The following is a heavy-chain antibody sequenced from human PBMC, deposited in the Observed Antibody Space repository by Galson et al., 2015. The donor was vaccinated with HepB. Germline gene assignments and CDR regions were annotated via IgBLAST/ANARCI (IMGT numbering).Heavy chain of an antibody. CDR1: GYIFTNYG. CDR3: ARGGSGSYYNVGVY. D-gene: IGHD3-10*01. Sequence: SVKVSCKASGYIFTNYGVNWVRQAPGQGLEWMGWISGYNGKIKYAQKLQGRVTMTTDTSTRTAYMELRSLRSDDTAVYYCARGGSGSYYNVGVYWGQGTLVTVPS. V-gene: IGHV1-18*01. CDR2: ISGYNGKI. J-gene: IGHJ4*02.